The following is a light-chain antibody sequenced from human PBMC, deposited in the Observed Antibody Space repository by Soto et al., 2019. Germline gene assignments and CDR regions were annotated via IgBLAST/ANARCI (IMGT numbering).Light chain of an antibody. CDR3: QRYNSAPST. V-gene: IGKV1-27*01. Sequence: DIQMTQSPSSLSASVGDRVTITCRASQGITNYLAWYQQKPGRVPKLLVYAAATLQSGVPSRFSGSGSGTDFTLTISSLQPEDAATYYCQRYNSAPSTFGQGTRL. J-gene: IGKJ5*01. CDR2: AAA. CDR1: QGITNY.